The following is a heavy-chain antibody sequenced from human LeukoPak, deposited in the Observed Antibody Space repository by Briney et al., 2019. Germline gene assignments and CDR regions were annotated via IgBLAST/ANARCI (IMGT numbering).Heavy chain of an antibody. J-gene: IGHJ2*01. CDR1: GFTFSSYA. CDR3: AKDRHYYDSSGYYYWNFDL. V-gene: IGHV3-23*01. D-gene: IGHD3-22*01. Sequence: PGGSLRLSCAASGFTFSSYAMSWVRQAPGKGLGWVSDISGSGGSTYYEDSVKGRFTISRYNSKNTLYLQMNSLRAEDTAVYYCAKDRHYYDSSGYYYWNFDLWGRGTLVTVSS. CDR2: ISGSGGST.